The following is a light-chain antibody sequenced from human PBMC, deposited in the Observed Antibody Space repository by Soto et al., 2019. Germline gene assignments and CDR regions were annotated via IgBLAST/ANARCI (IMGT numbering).Light chain of an antibody. CDR2: GNI. Sequence: QSALTQPPSVSGAPGQRVTISCTVSSSNIGAGYDVHWYQQLPGTAPKLLIYGNINRPSGVPDRFSGSKSGTSASLAITGVQAEDEADYYCQSYDSSLIAYVFGTGTKVTVL. CDR1: SSNIGAGYD. V-gene: IGLV1-40*01. J-gene: IGLJ1*01. CDR3: QSYDSSLIAYV.